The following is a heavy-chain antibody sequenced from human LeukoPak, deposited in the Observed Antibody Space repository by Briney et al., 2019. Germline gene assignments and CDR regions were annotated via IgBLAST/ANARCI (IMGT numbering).Heavy chain of an antibody. J-gene: IGHJ4*02. Sequence: SETLSLTCTVSGGSISTYYWNWIRQPPGKGLEWIGYIYYSGSTNYNPSLKSRVTMSVDTSKNQFSLKLSSVTAADTAVYYCAREPISMVRGVTNFDYWGQGTLVTVSS. CDR3: AREPISMVRGVTNFDY. D-gene: IGHD3-10*01. CDR1: GGSISTYY. CDR2: IYYSGST. V-gene: IGHV4-59*12.